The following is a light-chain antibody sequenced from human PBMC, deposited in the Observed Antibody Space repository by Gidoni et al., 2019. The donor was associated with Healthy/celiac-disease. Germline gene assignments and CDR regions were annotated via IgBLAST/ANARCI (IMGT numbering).Light chain of an antibody. J-gene: IGLJ1*01. CDR1: SSNIGNKY. CDR3: GTWDSSLSAGPYV. Sequence: QSLLTQPPSVSAAPGQKVTISCSGSSSNIGNKYVSWYQQLPGTAPKLLIYDNNKRPSEIPDRYSGYKSGTSATLGSTGLQTGDEADYYCGTWDSSLSAGPYVFGTWTKVTVL. V-gene: IGLV1-51*01. CDR2: DNN.